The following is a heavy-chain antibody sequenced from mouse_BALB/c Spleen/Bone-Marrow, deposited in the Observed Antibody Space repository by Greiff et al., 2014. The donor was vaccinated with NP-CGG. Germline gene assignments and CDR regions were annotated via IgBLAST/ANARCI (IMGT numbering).Heavy chain of an antibody. CDR1: GYTFTSYW. CDR2: IYPGDGDT. Sequence: QVQLQQSGAELARPGASVKLSCKASGYTFTSYWIQWVKQRPGQGLEWIGAIYPGDGDTRYTQKFKGKATLTADKSSSTAYMQLSSLASEDSAVYYCARRYGSSYCWYYDVWGAGTTVTVSS. J-gene: IGHJ1*01. D-gene: IGHD1-1*01. CDR3: ARRYGSSYCWYYDV. V-gene: IGHV1-87*01.